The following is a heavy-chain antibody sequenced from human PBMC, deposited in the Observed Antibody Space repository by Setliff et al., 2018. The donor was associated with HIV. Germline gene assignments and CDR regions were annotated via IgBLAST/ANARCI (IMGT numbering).Heavy chain of an antibody. D-gene: IGHD1-1*01. V-gene: IGHV4-34*01. CDR2: INHSGST. CDR3: ARVIGWNDASDC. J-gene: IGHJ4*02. CDR1: GGSFSGYY. Sequence: PSETLSLTCAVYGGSFSGYYWSWIRQPPGKGLEWIGEINHSGSTNYNMSLWSRVTISLDASRNQFSLRLTSVTAADTALYYCARVIGWNDASDCWGQGTVVTVSS.